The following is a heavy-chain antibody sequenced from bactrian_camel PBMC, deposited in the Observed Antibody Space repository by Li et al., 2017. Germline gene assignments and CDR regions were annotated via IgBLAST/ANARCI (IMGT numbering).Heavy chain of an antibody. CDR1: GYTYNRNC. Sequence: VQLVESGGGSVQAGGSLRLSCAASGYTYNRNCMAWFRQAPGKEREGVARIATGSGNTYYADSVKGRFTISQDNAKNTLYLQVNSLKPEDTAMYYCAAGSFYTDYQHPSDFSVWGQGTQVTVS. CDR3: AAGSFYTDYQHPSDFSV. J-gene: IGHJ6*01. V-gene: IGHV3S1*01. CDR2: IATGSGNT. D-gene: IGHD4*01.